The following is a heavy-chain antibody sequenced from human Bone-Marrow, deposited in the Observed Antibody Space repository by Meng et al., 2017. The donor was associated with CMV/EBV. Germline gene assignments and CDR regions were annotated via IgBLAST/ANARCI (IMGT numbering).Heavy chain of an antibody. CDR1: GFIFSHYS. CDR3: AKPVRRFLEGGDY. Sequence: GESLKISCAASGFIFSHYSMHWVRQAPGKGLEWVAVISYDGNNKFYADSVKGRFTISRDNSKNTLYLQMNSLRAEDTAVYYCAKPVRRFLEGGDYWGQGTLVAVSS. V-gene: IGHV3-30-3*02. D-gene: IGHD3-3*01. CDR2: ISYDGNNK. J-gene: IGHJ4*02.